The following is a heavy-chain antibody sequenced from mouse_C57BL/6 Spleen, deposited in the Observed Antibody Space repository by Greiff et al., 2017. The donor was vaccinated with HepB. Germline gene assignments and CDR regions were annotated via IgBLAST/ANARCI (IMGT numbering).Heavy chain of an antibody. CDR1: GYTFTSYW. J-gene: IGHJ1*03. D-gene: IGHD2-5*01. Sequence: QVQLKESGAELVKPGASVKLSCKASGYTFTSYWMQWVKQRPGQGLEWIGEIDPSDSYTNYNQKFKGKATLTADTSSSTAYMQLSSLTSEDSAVYYCAREHSKGYFDVWGTGTTVTVSS. CDR3: AREHSKGYFDV. CDR2: IDPSDSYT. V-gene: IGHV1-50*01.